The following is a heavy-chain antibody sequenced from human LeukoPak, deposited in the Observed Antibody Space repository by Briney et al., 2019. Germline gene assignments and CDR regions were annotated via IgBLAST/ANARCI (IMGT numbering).Heavy chain of an antibody. V-gene: IGHV3-33*01. CDR1: GFTFSSYG. D-gene: IGHD3-10*01. CDR2: IWYDGSNK. CDR3: ARDPLIFRITMVRGETWIGD. J-gene: IGHJ4*02. Sequence: PGRSLRLSCAASGFTFSSYGMHWVRQAPGKGLEWVAVIWYDGSNKYYADSVKGRFTISRDNSKNTLYLQMNSLRAEDTAVYYCARDPLIFRITMVRGETWIGDWGQGTLVTVSS.